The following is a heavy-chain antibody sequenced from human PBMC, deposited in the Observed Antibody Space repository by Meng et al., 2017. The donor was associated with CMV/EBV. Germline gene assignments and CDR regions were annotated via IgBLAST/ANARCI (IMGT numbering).Heavy chain of an antibody. CDR3: ARAGYPDPFDY. V-gene: IGHV3-23*03. CDR1: GFTFSSYA. Sequence: GESLKISCAASGFTFSSYAMSWVRQAPGKGLEWVSVIYSGGSSTYYADSVKGRFTISRDNSKNTLYLQMNSLRAEDTAVYYCARAGYPDPFDYWGQGTLVTVSS. CDR2: IYSGGSST. D-gene: IGHD3-16*02. J-gene: IGHJ4*02.